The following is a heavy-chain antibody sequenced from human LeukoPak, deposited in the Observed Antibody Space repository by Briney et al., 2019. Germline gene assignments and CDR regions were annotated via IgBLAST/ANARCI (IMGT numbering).Heavy chain of an antibody. Sequence: ASVKASCKTSGYTFSDYYMHWLRQAPGQGLEWMGLSNPNSGGTNYAQKFQGRVTMTRDTSISTTYMELRRLRSDDTAVYYCARAGCSTTSCYLGWFDPWGQGTLVTVSS. CDR3: ARAGCSTTSCYLGWFDP. V-gene: IGHV1-2*02. D-gene: IGHD2-2*01. J-gene: IGHJ5*02. CDR1: GYTFSDYY. CDR2: SNPNSGGT.